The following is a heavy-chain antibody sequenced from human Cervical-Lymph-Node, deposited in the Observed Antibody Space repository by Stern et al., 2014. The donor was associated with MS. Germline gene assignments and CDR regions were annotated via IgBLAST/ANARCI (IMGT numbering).Heavy chain of an antibody. D-gene: IGHD2-15*01. J-gene: IGHJ4*02. V-gene: IGHV2-5*02. CDR3: AHSRVKYCRGGTCYSSLFDY. Sequence: QVTLKESGPTLVKPTQTVTLTCTLSGFSVTTAGVGVGWIRQPPGKDLEWLGVIYWDDDKIYSPSLKNRLTIAKDTSKNQVVLIMTDVDPVDTATYYCAHSRVKYCRGGTCYSSLFDYWGQGTLVTVSS. CDR1: GFSVTTAGVG. CDR2: IYWDDDK.